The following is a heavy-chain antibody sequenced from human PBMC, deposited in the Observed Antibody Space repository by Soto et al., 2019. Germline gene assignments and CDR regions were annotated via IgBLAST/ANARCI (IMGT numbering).Heavy chain of an antibody. CDR1: GGSISSSSY. V-gene: IGHV4-39*07. Sequence: SETLSLTCTVSGGSISSSSYWGWIRQPPGKGLEWIGSIYSIGSTYYNPSLKSRVTISVDTSKNQFSLKLSSVTAADTAVYYCARVLKTYYYDSRSYCPGGRDFDLWDRRPLGTGSS. CDR2: IYSIGST. CDR3: ARVLKTYYYDSRSYCPGGRDFDL. D-gene: IGHD3-22*01. J-gene: IGHJ2*01.